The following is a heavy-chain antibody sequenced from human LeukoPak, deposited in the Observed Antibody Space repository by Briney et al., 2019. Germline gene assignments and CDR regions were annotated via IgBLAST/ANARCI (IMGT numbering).Heavy chain of an antibody. V-gene: IGHV1-2*04. D-gene: IGHD4-17*01. CDR1: GYTFTGYY. CDR2: INPNSGGT. J-gene: IGHJ6*02. Sequence: ASVKVSCKASGYTFTGYYMHWVRQAPGQGLEWMGWINPNSGGTNYAQKFQGWVTMTRDTSISTAYMELSRLRSDDTAVYCCARDRYGDYGLNSYYGMDVWGQGTTVTVSS. CDR3: ARDRYGDYGLNSYYGMDV.